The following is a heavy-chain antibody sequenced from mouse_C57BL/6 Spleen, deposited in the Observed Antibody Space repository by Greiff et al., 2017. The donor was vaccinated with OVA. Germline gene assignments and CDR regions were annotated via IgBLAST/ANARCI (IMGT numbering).Heavy chain of an antibody. J-gene: IGHJ4*01. CDR1: GYTFTDYN. V-gene: IGHV1-22*01. CDR3: ASPIYYDYDMDY. D-gene: IGHD2-4*01. Sequence: VQLKQSGPELVKPGASVKMSCKASGYTFTDYNMHWVKQSHGKSLEWIGYINPNNGGTSYNQKFKGKATLTVNKSSSTAYMELRSLTSEDSAVYYCASPIYYDYDMDYWGQGTSVTVSS. CDR2: INPNNGGT.